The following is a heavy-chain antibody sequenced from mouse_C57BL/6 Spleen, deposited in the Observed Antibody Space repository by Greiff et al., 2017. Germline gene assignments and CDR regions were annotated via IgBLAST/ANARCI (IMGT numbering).Heavy chain of an antibody. J-gene: IGHJ3*01. D-gene: IGHD2-4*01. V-gene: IGHV5-4*01. CDR3: ARDGNDYERTWFAY. CDR1: GFTFSSYA. CDR2: ISDGGSYT. Sequence: EVKLMESGGGLVKPGGSLKLSCAASGFTFSSYAMSWVRQTPEKRLEWVATISDGGSYTYDPDNVKGRFTISRDNAKNNLYLQMSHLKSEDTAMYYCARDGNDYERTWFAYWGQGTLVTVSA.